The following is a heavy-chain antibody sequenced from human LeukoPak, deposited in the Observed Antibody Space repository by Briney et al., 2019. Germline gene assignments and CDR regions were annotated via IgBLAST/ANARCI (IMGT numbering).Heavy chain of an antibody. V-gene: IGHV3-23*01. D-gene: IGHD6-13*01. CDR3: AKEIAAHAFDI. CDR2: NSGSGGST. Sequence: GGSLRLSCAASGFTLSSYAMSWVRQAPGKGLEGGSANSGSGGSTYFADSVKGRLTVPRDNSKNTLYLQMNSLSAEDTVLYYCAKEIAAHAFDIWGQGTMVTVSS. J-gene: IGHJ3*02. CDR1: GFTLSSYA.